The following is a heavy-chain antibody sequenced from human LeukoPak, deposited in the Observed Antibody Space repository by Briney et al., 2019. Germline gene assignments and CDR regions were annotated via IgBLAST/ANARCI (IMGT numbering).Heavy chain of an antibody. CDR2: LYTGGST. Sequence: SETLSLTCTVSDGSISSYYWSWIRQPAGKGLEWIGRLYTGGSTNYNPSLKSRVTMSVDTSKNQFSLKLSSVTAADTAVYYCACSSSGWFWNYWGQGTLVTVSS. V-gene: IGHV4-4*07. J-gene: IGHJ4*02. D-gene: IGHD6-19*01. CDR1: DGSISSYY. CDR3: ACSSSGWFWNY.